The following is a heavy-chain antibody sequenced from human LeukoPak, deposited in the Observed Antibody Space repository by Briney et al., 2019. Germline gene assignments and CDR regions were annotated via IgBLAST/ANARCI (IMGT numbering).Heavy chain of an antibody. J-gene: IGHJ4*02. CDR2: MNPNSGNT. CDR3: ARGGGQWLKREFDY. D-gene: IGHD6-19*01. CDR1: GYTFTSYD. V-gene: IGHV1-8*01. Sequence: ASVKVSCKASGYTFTSYDINWVRQATGQGLEWMGWMNPNSGNTGYAQEFQGRVTMTRNTSISTAYMELSSLRSEDTAVYYCARGGGQWLKREFDYWGQGTLVTVSS.